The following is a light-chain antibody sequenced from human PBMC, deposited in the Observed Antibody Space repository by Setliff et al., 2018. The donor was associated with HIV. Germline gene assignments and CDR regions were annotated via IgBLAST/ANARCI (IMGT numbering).Light chain of an antibody. Sequence: QSALTQPASVSGSPGQSITISCTGTNSDIGGYDYVSWYQQHSGKAPKLMIYDVTNRPSGVSNRFSGSKSGSTASLTISGLQAEDEANYYCCSYSSSSVYFFGTGTKVTVL. J-gene: IGLJ1*01. V-gene: IGLV2-14*03. CDR2: DVT. CDR1: NSDIGGYDY. CDR3: CSYSSSSVYF.